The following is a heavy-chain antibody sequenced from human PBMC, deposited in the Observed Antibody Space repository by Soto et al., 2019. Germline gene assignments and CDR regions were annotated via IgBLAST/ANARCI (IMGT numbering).Heavy chain of an antibody. CDR1: GGSFSTYG. V-gene: IGHV1-69*01. CDR2: IIPKFGTA. CDR3: ARDGKTYYDFWSGYYYYGMDV. Sequence: SVKVSCKVSGGSFSTYGFNWVRLAPGQGLEWMGGIIPKFGTANYAQKFQGRVTITADESTSTAYMELSSLRSEDTAVYYCARDGKTYYDFWSGYYYYGMDVWGQGTTVTVSS. J-gene: IGHJ6*02. D-gene: IGHD3-3*01.